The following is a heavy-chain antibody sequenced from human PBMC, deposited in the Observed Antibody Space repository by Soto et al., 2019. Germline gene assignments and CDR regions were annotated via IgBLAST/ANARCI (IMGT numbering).Heavy chain of an antibody. Sequence: LRLSCAASGFTFSDYYMSWIRQAPGKGLEWVSYISSSGSTIYYADSVKGRFTISRDNAKNSLYLQMNSLRAEDTAVYYCAKSKLGDFWPVGGDVWGQGTTVTVSS. CDR2: ISSSGSTI. J-gene: IGHJ6*02. CDR3: AKSKLGDFWPVGGDV. CDR1: GFTFSDYY. V-gene: IGHV3-11*01. D-gene: IGHD3-3*01.